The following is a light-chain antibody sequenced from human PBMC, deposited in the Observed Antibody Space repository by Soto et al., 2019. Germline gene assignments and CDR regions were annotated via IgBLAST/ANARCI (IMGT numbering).Light chain of an antibody. CDR1: QDINNY. CDR2: EAS. J-gene: IGKJ2*01. V-gene: IGKV1-33*01. CDR3: QQYYTLPPT. Sequence: DIQMTQSPSSLSASVGDRVTITCQASQDINNYLVWYQQKPGKAPKLLIFEASSLETGVPSRFSGAASGTDFTFTISSLQPEDIATYYCQQYYTLPPTFGQGTKLEIK.